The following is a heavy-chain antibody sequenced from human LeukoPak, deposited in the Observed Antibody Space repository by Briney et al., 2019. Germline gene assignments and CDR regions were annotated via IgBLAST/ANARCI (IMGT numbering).Heavy chain of an antibody. D-gene: IGHD2-2*01. CDR2: INHSGRT. Sequence: PSETLSLTCAVYGGSFSDYFWGWIRQPPGKGLEWIGEINHSGRTYYNPSLKSRVTISVDTSKNQISLNLSSVTAADTAVYYCARDVVVVPAAIHYGMDVWGQGTTVTVSS. J-gene: IGHJ6*02. CDR3: ARDVVVVPAAIHYGMDV. V-gene: IGHV4-34*01. CDR1: GGSFSDYF.